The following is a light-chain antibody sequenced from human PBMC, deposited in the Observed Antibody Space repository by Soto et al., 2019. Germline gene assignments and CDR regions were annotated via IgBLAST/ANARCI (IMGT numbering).Light chain of an antibody. CDR3: QQYNNWVT. Sequence: EIVMTQSPDTLSLSPGERATLSCRASQSVGTNLAWYQQKPGQSPRPLIYGASTRATGIPARFSGSGSGTEFTLTISSLQSEDIAIYSCQQYNNWVTFGGGTKVQIK. CDR2: GAS. V-gene: IGKV3D-15*01. CDR1: QSVGTN. J-gene: IGKJ4*01.